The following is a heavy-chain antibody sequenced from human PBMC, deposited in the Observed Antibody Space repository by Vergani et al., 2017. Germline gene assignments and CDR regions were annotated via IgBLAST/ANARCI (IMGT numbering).Heavy chain of an antibody. J-gene: IGHJ3*02. V-gene: IGHV3-23*04. CDR3: AKITTGLYDILTGYGAFDI. CDR1: GFSFGDYA. Sequence: EVQLVESGGGLVPPGRSLRLSCAASGFSFGDYAMSWVRQAPGKGLEWVSAISGSGGSTYYADSVKGRFTISRDNSKNTLYLQMNSLRAEDTAVYYCAKITTGLYDILTGYGAFDIWGQGTMVTVSS. D-gene: IGHD3-9*01. CDR2: ISGSGGST.